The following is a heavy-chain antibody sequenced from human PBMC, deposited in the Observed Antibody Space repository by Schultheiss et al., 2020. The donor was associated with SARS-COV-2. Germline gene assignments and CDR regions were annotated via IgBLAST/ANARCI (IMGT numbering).Heavy chain of an antibody. Sequence: SVKVSCKASGGTFSSYAISWVRQAPGQGLEWMGGIIPIFGTANYAQKFQGRVTITADESTSTAYMELSSLRSEDTAVYYCARDRYDFWSGYVSYWYFDLWGRCTLVTVSS. V-gene: IGHV1-69*13. CDR3: ARDRYDFWSGYVSYWYFDL. J-gene: IGHJ2*01. D-gene: IGHD3-3*01. CDR1: GGTFSSYA. CDR2: IIPIFGTA.